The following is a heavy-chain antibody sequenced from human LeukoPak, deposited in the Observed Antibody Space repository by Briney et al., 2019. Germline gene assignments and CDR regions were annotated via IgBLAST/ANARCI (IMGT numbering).Heavy chain of an antibody. V-gene: IGHV3-30*18. CDR1: GFTFRTFG. J-gene: IGHJ4*02. D-gene: IGHD4-17*01. CDR2: VSYVGSNK. Sequence: GGSLRLSCAGSGFTFRTFGMNWIRQAPGKGLEWVALVSYVGSNKYYADSVKGRFTISRDNSKNTLYLQMNSLRAEDTAVYYCANGDYYLDYWGQGTLVTVSS. CDR3: ANGDYYLDY.